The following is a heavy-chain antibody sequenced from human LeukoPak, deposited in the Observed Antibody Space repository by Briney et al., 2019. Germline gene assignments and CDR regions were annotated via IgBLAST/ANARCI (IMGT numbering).Heavy chain of an antibody. Sequence: SLRLSCVASGFTFSDYYMSWVRQVAGKGLEWVSYMSSSSSTIDYADTVKGRFTISRDNAKNTLYLQMNSLRAEDTAVYYCARGVSWQQLVLADDYWGQGTLVTVSS. D-gene: IGHD6-13*01. CDR1: GFTFSDYY. J-gene: IGHJ4*02. CDR2: MSSSSSTI. CDR3: ARGVSWQQLVLADDY. V-gene: IGHV3-11*04.